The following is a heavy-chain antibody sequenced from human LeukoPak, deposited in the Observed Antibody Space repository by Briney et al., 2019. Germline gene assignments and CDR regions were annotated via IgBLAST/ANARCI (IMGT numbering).Heavy chain of an antibody. J-gene: IGHJ3*01. CDR2: IYHSGNT. CDR3: ASASSGWYDAFDV. CDR1: GAFISGSNW. D-gene: IGHD6-19*01. V-gene: IGHV4-4*02. Sequence: PSGTLSLTCAVSGAFISGSNWWSWVRQPPGKGLEWIGEIYHSGNTNYNPSLKSRVTISVDMSKNQFSLKLSSVTAADTAVYYCASASSGWYDAFDVWGQGTMVMVSS.